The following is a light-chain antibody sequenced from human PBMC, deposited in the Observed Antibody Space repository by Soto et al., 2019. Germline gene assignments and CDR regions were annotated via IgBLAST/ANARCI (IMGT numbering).Light chain of an antibody. J-gene: IGKJ1*01. CDR1: QSISSW. Sequence: DIQMTQSPSTLSASVGDRVTITCRASQSISSWLAWYQQKPGKAPKLLIYDASILESGVPSRFSGSGSGTEFSLTISXLQPDDFATYSCQQYSSYRTFGQGTKVDIK. CDR2: DAS. CDR3: QQYSSYRT. V-gene: IGKV1-5*01.